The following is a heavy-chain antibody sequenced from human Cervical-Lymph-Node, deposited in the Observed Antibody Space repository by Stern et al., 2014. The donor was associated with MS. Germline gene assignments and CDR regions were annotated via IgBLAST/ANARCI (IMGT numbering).Heavy chain of an antibody. Sequence: QLVQSGAEVKKPGASVKVSCKASGYTFTSYGISWVRQAPGQGLEWMGWISAYNGYTNYAQNFQGRLTMTTETSTRTAYMELRSLRSDDTAVYYCARVRTSNDYGDNSYHFDYWGQGTLVTVPS. CDR1: GYTFTSYG. CDR3: ARVRTSNDYGDNSYHFDY. V-gene: IGHV1-18*01. CDR2: ISAYNGYT. J-gene: IGHJ4*02. D-gene: IGHD4-17*01.